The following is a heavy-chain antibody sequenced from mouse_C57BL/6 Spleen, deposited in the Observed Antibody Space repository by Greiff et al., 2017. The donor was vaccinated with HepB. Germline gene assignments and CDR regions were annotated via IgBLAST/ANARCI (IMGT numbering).Heavy chain of an antibody. CDR2: IRLKSDNYAT. J-gene: IGHJ3*01. V-gene: IGHV6-3*01. CDR3: PTVAWFAY. CDR1: GFTFSNYW. Sequence: EVKVVESGGGLVQPGGSMKLSCVASGFTFSNYWMNWVRQSPEKGLEWVAQIRLKSDNYATHYAESVKGRFTISRDDSKSSVYLQMNNLRAEDTGIYYCPTVAWFAYWGQGTLVTVSA.